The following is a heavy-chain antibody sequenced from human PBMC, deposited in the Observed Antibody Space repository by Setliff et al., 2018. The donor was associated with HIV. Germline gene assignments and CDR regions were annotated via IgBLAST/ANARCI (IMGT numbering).Heavy chain of an antibody. CDR1: GGSISSGSYY. V-gene: IGHV4-39*02. Sequence: SETLSLTCTVSGGSISSGSYYWSWIRQPAGKGLEWIGSIFYSGSANYNPSLTSPVTISVDTSKNQFSLKLRSVTAADTAVYWCAREDSSYHYFDSWGQGMLVTVSS. CDR2: IFYSGSA. J-gene: IGHJ4*02. D-gene: IGHD3-22*01. CDR3: AREDSSYHYFDS.